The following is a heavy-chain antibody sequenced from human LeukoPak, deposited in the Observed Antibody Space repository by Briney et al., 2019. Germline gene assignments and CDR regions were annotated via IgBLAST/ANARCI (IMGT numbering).Heavy chain of an antibody. Sequence: SGGSLRLSCAASGFTFSSYSMNWVRQAPGKGLEWVSSISSSSSYIYYADSVKGRFTISRDNAKNSLYLQMNSLRADDTAVYYCARGLWYPARQNWFDPWGQGTLVTVSS. J-gene: IGHJ5*02. V-gene: IGHV3-21*04. CDR2: ISSSSSYI. CDR1: GFTFSSYS. CDR3: ARGLWYPARQNWFDP. D-gene: IGHD6-13*01.